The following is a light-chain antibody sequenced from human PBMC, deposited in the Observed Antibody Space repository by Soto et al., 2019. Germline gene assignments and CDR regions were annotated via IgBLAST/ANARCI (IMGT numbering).Light chain of an antibody. J-gene: IGKJ4*02. Sequence: EILLTKSPATLSVSPGETATLSCRASQNVLSDLAWYQQNPGQATRLLVYGATTRATDAPAKFRGSGSGTEFSLTISSLQSEDFATYDCQQYRSWPRTFGEGSKVEI. CDR1: QNVLSD. CDR3: QQYRSWPRT. V-gene: IGKV3-15*01. CDR2: GAT.